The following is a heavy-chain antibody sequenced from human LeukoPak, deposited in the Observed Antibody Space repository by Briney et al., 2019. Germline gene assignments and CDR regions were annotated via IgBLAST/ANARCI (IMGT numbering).Heavy chain of an antibody. CDR2: INPNSGGT. V-gene: IGHV1-2*02. Sequence: GASVKVSCKASGYTFTGYHMHWVRQAPGQGLEWMGWINPNSGGTNYAQKFQGRVTVTRDTSISTAYMELASLRSDDTAVYYCALTGDLFDYWGQGTLVTVSS. CDR3: ALTGDLFDY. J-gene: IGHJ4*02. D-gene: IGHD7-27*01. CDR1: GYTFTGYH.